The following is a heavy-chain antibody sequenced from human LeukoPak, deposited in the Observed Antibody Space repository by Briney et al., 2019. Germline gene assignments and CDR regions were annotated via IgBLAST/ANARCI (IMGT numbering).Heavy chain of an antibody. CDR3: ARSNYGYYVY. CDR1: GDSVSSTSAA. Sequence: SQTLSLTCAISGDSVSSTSAAWNWIRLSPSRGLEWLGRTYYRSKWYNGYALSVKSRITINPDTSKNQFSLQLNSVTPEDTAVYYCARSNYGYYVYWGQGTLVTVSS. CDR2: TYYRSKWYN. V-gene: IGHV6-1*01. J-gene: IGHJ4*02. D-gene: IGHD4-17*01.